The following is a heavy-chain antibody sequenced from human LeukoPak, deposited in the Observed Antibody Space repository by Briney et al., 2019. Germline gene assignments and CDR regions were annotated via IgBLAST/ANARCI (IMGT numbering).Heavy chain of an antibody. CDR3: ARVYNRGSGYENRFDP. J-gene: IGHJ5*02. CDR2: IYSGGST. CDR1: GFTVSSKY. V-gene: IGHV3-53*01. D-gene: IGHD3-3*01. Sequence: GGSLRLSCAASGFTVSSKYMSWVRQAPGKGLEWVSVIYSGGSTYYADSVKGRFTISRDNSKNTLYLQMNSLKAEDTAVYYCARVYNRGSGYENRFDPWGQGTLVTVSS.